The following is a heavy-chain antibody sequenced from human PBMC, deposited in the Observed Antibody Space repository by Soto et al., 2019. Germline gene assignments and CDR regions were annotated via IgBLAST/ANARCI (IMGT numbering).Heavy chain of an antibody. CDR3: GREWEVHDAFDI. D-gene: IGHD1-26*01. CDR1: GGSISSYY. V-gene: IGHV4-59*01. Sequence: ASETLSLTCTVSGGSISSYYWSWIRQPPGKGLEWIGYIYYSGSTNYNPSLKSRVTISVDTSKNQFSLKLSSVTAADTAVYYCGREWEVHDAFDIWGQGTMVTVS. J-gene: IGHJ3*02. CDR2: IYYSGST.